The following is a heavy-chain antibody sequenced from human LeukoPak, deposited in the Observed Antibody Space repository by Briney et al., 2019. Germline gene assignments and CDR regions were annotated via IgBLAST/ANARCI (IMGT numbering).Heavy chain of an antibody. CDR1: GFTFSSYA. V-gene: IGHV3-23*01. Sequence: GGSLRLSCAASGFTFSSYAMNWVRQAPGKGLEWVSGIGGSSIGHSTHYADSVKGRFTISRDNSKNTVYLQMDSLRAEDTALYYCARDSGWLRYHDWGQGALVTVSS. CDR3: ARDSGWLRYHD. CDR2: IGGSSIGHST. J-gene: IGHJ4*02. D-gene: IGHD5-12*01.